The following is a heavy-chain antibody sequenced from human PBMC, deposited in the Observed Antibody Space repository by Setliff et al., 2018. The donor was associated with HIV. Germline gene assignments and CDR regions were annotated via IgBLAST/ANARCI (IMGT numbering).Heavy chain of an antibody. CDR3: ATVRVDHNWFDP. J-gene: IGHJ5*02. CDR2: INHRGST. CDR1: GDSLSGYQ. Sequence: PSETLSLTCAVYGDSLSGYQWTWIRQAPGKGLEGIGEINHRGSTIYNPSLKSRVTILVDTSKNEFSLKLASVTAADTAVYYCATVRVDHNWFDPWGQGTLVTVSS. V-gene: IGHV4-34*01.